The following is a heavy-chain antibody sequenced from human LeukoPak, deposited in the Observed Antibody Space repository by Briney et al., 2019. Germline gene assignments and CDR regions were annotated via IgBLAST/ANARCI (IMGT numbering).Heavy chain of an antibody. Sequence: PGGSLRLSCAASGFTFSSYAMSWVRQAPGKGLEWVSAISGSGGSTYYADSVKGRFTISRDNSKNTLYLQMNSLRAEDTAVYYCAKFIRLDYYYYGMDVWGQGTTVTVSS. CDR2: ISGSGGST. D-gene: IGHD6-19*01. CDR3: AKFIRLDYYYYGMDV. V-gene: IGHV3-23*01. CDR1: GFTFSSYA. J-gene: IGHJ6*02.